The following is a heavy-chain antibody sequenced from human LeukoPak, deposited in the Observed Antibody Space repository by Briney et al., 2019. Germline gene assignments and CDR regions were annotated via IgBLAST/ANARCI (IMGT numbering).Heavy chain of an antibody. J-gene: IGHJ3*02. CDR1: GGSISSYY. CDR3: ARAGWYDAFDI. Sequence: SETLSLTCTVSGGSISSYYWSWIRQPPGKGLEWIGYIYYSGSTNYNPSLKSRVTISVDTSKNQFSLKLSSVTAADTAVYYCARAGWYDAFDIWGQGTMVTVSS. V-gene: IGHV4-59*01. CDR2: IYYSGST. D-gene: IGHD6-19*01.